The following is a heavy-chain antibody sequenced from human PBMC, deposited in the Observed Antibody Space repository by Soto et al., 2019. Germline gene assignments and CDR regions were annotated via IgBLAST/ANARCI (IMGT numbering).Heavy chain of an antibody. V-gene: IGHV3-21*01. J-gene: IGHJ4*02. Sequence: GGSLRLSCAASGFTFSSYSMNWVRQAPGKGLEWVSSISSSSSYIYYADSVKGRFTISRDNAKNSLYLQMNSLKAEDTAVYYCARSGLDYDFWSGYYTGFDYWGQGTLVTVSS. CDR3: ARSGLDYDFWSGYYTGFDY. D-gene: IGHD3-3*01. CDR2: ISSSSSYI. CDR1: GFTFSSYS.